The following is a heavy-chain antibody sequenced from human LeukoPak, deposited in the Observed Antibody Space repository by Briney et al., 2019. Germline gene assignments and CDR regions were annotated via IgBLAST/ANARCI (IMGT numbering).Heavy chain of an antibody. D-gene: IGHD3/OR15-3a*01. CDR3: ARLVFGRRAGGTY. J-gene: IGHJ4*01. CDR1: GGSISSRSFY. Sequence: SETLSLTCTVSGGSISSRSFYWGWIRQPPGKGLEWIGSISDSGSTYYNPSLKSRVVISVDTSKDQFSLKLTSVTAADTAVYYCARLVFGRRAGGTYWGQGTLVIVSS. CDR2: ISDSGST. V-gene: IGHV4-39*01.